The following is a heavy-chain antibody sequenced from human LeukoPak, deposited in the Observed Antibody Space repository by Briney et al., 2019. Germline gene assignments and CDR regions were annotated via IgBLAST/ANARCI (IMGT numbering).Heavy chain of an antibody. CDR3: ARDGIYCSSTSCYPTRDNDAFDI. CDR1: GFTFSDYY. J-gene: IGHJ3*02. V-gene: IGHV3-11*01. D-gene: IGHD2-2*01. Sequence: GGSLRLSCAASGFTFSDYYMSWIRQAPGKRLEWVSYISSSGSTIYYADSVKGRFTISRDNAKNSLYLQMNSLRAEDTALYHCARDGIYCSSTSCYPTRDNDAFDIWGQGTMVTVSS. CDR2: ISSSGSTI.